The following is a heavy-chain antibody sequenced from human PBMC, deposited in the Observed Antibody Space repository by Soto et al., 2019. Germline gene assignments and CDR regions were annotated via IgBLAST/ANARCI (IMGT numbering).Heavy chain of an antibody. CDR2: INSDGSST. CDR1: GFTFSSYW. V-gene: IGHV3-74*01. CDR3: ARDYYGSGSIIHYYGMDV. J-gene: IGHJ6*02. Sequence: GGSLRLSCAASGFTFSSYWMHWVRQAPGKGLVWVSRINSDGSSTSYADSVKGRFTISRDNAKNTLYLQMNSLRAEDTAVYYCARDYYGSGSIIHYYGMDVWGQGTTVTVSS. D-gene: IGHD3-10*01.